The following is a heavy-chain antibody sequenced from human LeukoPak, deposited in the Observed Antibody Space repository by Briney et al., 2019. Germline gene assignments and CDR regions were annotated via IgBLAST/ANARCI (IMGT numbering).Heavy chain of an antibody. J-gene: IGHJ4*02. CDR2: MYYSERP. Sequence: SETLSLTCTVSGGSISSYYWSWIRQPPGKGLEWIGYMYYSERPNYNPSLKSRVTISVDTSKNQFSLKLTSVTAADTAVYYCARRVHYYDTSGYSYYFDYWGQGTLVTVSS. V-gene: IGHV4-59*01. D-gene: IGHD3-22*01. CDR3: ARRVHYYDTSGYSYYFDY. CDR1: GGSISSYY.